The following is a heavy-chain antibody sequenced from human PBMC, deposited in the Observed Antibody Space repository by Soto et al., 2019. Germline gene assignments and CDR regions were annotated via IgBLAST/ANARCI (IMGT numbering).Heavy chain of an antibody. J-gene: IGHJ4*02. D-gene: IGHD5-18*01. V-gene: IGHV3-7*05. CDR3: ARGPRHSDAY. CDR1: GFTFSTSW. Sequence: VQLVESGGGLVQPGGSLKISCSASGFTFSTSWMSWVRQAPGKGLEWVANIKQDGSEEYYVDSVKGRFTVSRDNAKNSLYLQMNSLRVEDTAVYFCARGPRHSDAYWGLGTLVTVSS. CDR2: IKQDGSEE.